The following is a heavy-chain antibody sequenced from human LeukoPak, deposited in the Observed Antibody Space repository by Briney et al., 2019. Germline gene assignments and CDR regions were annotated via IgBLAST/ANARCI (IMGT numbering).Heavy chain of an antibody. CDR1: GFTFSIYS. Sequence: GGSVRLSCAASGFTFSIYSMNWVRQAPGKGLEWLSSITSSSNYIYYADSVKGRFTISRDNVQNSLYLQMNSLRAEDTAMYYCARDRGYFDNWGQGTLVTVSS. V-gene: IGHV3-21*01. CDR3: ARDRGYFDN. J-gene: IGHJ4*02. CDR2: ITSSSNYI.